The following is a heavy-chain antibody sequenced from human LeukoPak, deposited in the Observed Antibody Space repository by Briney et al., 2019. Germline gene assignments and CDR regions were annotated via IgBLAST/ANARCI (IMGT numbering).Heavy chain of an antibody. Sequence: GGSLRLSCAASGFTVKDNFMSWVRQAPGKGLEWVSSISSSSSYIYYADSVKGRFTISRDNAKNSLYPQMNSLRAEDTAVYYCARDLGPLTNSSFDYWGQGTLVTVSS. CDR1: GFTVKDNF. CDR2: ISSSSSYI. J-gene: IGHJ4*02. V-gene: IGHV3-21*01. D-gene: IGHD3-16*01. CDR3: ARDLGPLTNSSFDY.